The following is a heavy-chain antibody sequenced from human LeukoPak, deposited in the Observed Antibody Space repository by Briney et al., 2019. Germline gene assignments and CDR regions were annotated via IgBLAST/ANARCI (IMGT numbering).Heavy chain of an antibody. CDR1: GGSISSGSYY. Sequence: SQTLSLTCTVSGGSISSGSYYWSWIRQPAGKGLEWIGRIYTSGSTNYNPSLKSRVTISVDTSKNQFSLKLSSVTAADTAVYYCASRIATAGSVDYWGQGTLVTVSS. V-gene: IGHV4-61*02. CDR2: IYTSGST. D-gene: IGHD6-13*01. J-gene: IGHJ4*02. CDR3: ASRIATAGSVDY.